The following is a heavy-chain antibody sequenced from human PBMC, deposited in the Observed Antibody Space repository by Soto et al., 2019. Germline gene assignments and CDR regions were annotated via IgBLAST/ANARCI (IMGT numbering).Heavy chain of an antibody. Sequence: SETLSLTCTVSGGSISSSYWSWIRQPPGKGLEWIGYIYYSGNTRYNPSLKSRVTISVDPSSNRFSLKLSSVTAADTAVYYCARDGSHCSTTDCSGAWFDPWGQGTLVTVSS. CDR1: GGSISSSY. V-gene: IGHV4-59*01. D-gene: IGHD1-26*01. CDR3: ARDGSHCSTTDCSGAWFDP. J-gene: IGHJ5*01. CDR2: IYYSGNT.